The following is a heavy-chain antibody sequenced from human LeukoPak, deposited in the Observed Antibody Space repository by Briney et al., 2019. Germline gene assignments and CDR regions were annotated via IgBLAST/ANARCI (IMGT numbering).Heavy chain of an antibody. Sequence: GGSLRLSCAASGFTFNTYWMTWVRQAPGKGLEWVAKINQDGSEKYYVDSVKGRFTISRDNAKDTLYLQINSLRVEDTAVYYCARDGNDCSSISCYADYWGQGTLVTVAS. CDR2: INQDGSEK. D-gene: IGHD2-2*01. CDR1: GFTFNTYW. J-gene: IGHJ4*02. CDR3: ARDGNDCSSISCYADY. V-gene: IGHV3-7*01.